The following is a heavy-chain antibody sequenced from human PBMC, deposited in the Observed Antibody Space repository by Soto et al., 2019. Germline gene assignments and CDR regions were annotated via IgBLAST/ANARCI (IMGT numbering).Heavy chain of an antibody. Sequence: ASVKVSCKASGYTFTSYGISWVRQAPGQGLEWMGWISAYNGNTNYAQKLQGRVTMTTDTSTSTAYMELRSLRSEDTAVYYCARVAPPEVKYGDYPYYYYGMDVWGQGTTVTVSS. CDR2: ISAYNGNT. V-gene: IGHV1-18*01. D-gene: IGHD4-17*01. J-gene: IGHJ6*02. CDR3: ARVAPPEVKYGDYPYYYYGMDV. CDR1: GYTFTSYG.